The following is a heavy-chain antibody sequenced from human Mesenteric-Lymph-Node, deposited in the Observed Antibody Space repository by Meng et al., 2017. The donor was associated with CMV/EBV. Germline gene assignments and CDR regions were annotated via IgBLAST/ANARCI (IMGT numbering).Heavy chain of an antibody. D-gene: IGHD5-18*01. V-gene: IGHV3-21*01. Sequence: GGSLRLSCAASGFTFSSYSMNWVRQAPGKGLEWVSSISSSSSYIYYADSVKGRFTISRDNAKNSLYLQMNSLRAEDTAVYYCAKISVDTAMAYYYGMDVWGQGTTVTVSS. CDR1: GFTFSSYS. CDR2: ISSSSSYI. CDR3: AKISVDTAMAYYYGMDV. J-gene: IGHJ6*02.